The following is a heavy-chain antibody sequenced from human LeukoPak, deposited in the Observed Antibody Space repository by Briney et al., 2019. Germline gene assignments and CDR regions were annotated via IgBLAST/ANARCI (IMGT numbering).Heavy chain of an antibody. V-gene: IGHV3-33*01. Sequence: GGSLRLSCAASGFIFSHHGMNWVRQAPGKGLEWVAVIWSDATNRFYADSVKGRFTISRDNSQNTVFLQMNSLRVKDAAIYYCARDAQRGFDYSNSLKNWGHGTLVTVSS. CDR1: GFIFSHHG. CDR2: IWSDATNR. CDR3: ARDAQRGFDYSNSLKN. D-gene: IGHD4-11*01. J-gene: IGHJ4*01.